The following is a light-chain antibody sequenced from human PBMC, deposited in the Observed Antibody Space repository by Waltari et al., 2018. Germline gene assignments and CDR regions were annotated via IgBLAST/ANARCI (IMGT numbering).Light chain of an antibody. Sequence: EVVLTQSPGTLSLSPGERATLSCRASQTLHPKHLAWYQHKPGQAPRLVIYDTSNRATDIPDRCSGGGSGTDFTLTISRLEPEDFAVYYCQKYGASSFTFGQGTRLEIK. V-gene: IGKV3-20*01. CDR2: DTS. CDR1: QTLHPKH. J-gene: IGKJ2*01. CDR3: QKYGASSFT.